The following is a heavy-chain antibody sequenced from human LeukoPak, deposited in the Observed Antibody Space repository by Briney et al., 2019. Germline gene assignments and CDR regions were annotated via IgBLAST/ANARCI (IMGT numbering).Heavy chain of an antibody. CDR3: ARYSGSLGGFDP. CDR1: GGSISSYY. Sequence: SETLSLTCTVSGGSISSYYWSWIRQPPGEGLEWIGYIYYSGSTNYNPSLKSRVTISVDTSKNQFSLKLSSVTAADTAVYYCARYSGSLGGFDPWGQGTLVTVSS. CDR2: IYYSGST. J-gene: IGHJ5*02. D-gene: IGHD1-26*01. V-gene: IGHV4-59*01.